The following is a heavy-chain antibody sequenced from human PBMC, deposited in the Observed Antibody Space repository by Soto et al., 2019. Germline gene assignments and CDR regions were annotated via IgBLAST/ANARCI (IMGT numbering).Heavy chain of an antibody. D-gene: IGHD3-10*02. CDR3: ATEERGQYIRCIDV. Sequence: PSETLSLTCTVSGGSISSNYWSWIRQPPGTGLEWIGYIYYSGSTNYNPSLKSRVTISVDTSKNQFSLNLSSVTAADTAVYYWATEERGQYIRCIDVWGKGTTLTVGS. J-gene: IGHJ6*04. V-gene: IGHV4-59*01. CDR2: IYYSGST. CDR1: GGSISSNY.